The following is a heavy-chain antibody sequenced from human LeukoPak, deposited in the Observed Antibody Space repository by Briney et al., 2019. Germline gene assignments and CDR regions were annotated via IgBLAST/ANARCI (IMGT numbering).Heavy chain of an antibody. CDR3: ARAYRIFGVVIIPHPFDY. Sequence: ASVKVSCKASGYTFTSYAISWVRQAPGQGLEWMGWISAYNGNTNYAQKLQGRVTMTTDTSTSTAYMELRSLRSDDTAVYYCARAYRIFGVVIIPHPFDYWGQGTLVTVSS. V-gene: IGHV1-18*01. J-gene: IGHJ4*02. CDR1: GYTFTSYA. CDR2: ISAYNGNT. D-gene: IGHD3-3*02.